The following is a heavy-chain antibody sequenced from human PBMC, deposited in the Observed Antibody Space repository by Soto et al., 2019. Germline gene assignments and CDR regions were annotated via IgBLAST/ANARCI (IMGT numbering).Heavy chain of an antibody. D-gene: IGHD3-3*01. J-gene: IGHJ6*02. Sequence: QVQLVQSGAEVKKPGFSVKVSCKASGGTFSNYAISWVRQAPGQGLEWMGGIIPIFGTTNYAQKFQGRVTITADESTSTAYMELSSLRSEDTAVYYCARDAIFGVVIRGIDYYYGMDVWGQGTTVTVSS. CDR2: IIPIFGTT. V-gene: IGHV1-69*01. CDR3: ARDAIFGVVIRGIDYYYGMDV. CDR1: GGTFSNYA.